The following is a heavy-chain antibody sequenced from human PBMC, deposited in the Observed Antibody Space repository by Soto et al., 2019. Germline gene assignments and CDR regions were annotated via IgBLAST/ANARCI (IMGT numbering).Heavy chain of an antibody. CDR3: APVDEFAREVTPQGFDP. CDR2: IYPGDSDT. CDR1: GFSFAAPW. D-gene: IGHD3-10*01. V-gene: IGHV5-51*01. Sequence: PGESLKISCKGSGFSFAAPWIVWVRRLPGKGLEWMWLIYPGDSDTRYSPSLQGQVTISADKSISTTYLKWSSLKASDSAMYYCAPVDEFAREVTPQGFDPWGHGTLVTVSS. J-gene: IGHJ5*02.